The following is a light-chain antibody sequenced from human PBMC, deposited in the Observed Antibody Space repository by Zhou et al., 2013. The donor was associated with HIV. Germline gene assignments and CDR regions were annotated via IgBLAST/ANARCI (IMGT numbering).Light chain of an antibody. CDR1: QNIGSW. CDR2: KAS. Sequence: DIQMTQSPSTLSASIGDRVTITXRASQNIGSWLAWYQQKPGKAPEFLIYKASSLESGVPSRFSGSGSGTEFTLTISSLQPDDFATYYCQQYNSYSYTFGQGTKLEIK. V-gene: IGKV1-5*03. CDR3: QQYNSYSYT. J-gene: IGKJ2*01.